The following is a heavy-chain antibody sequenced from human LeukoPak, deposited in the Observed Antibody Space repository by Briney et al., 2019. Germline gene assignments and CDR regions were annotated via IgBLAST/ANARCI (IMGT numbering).Heavy chain of an antibody. Sequence: GGSLRLSCAASGFTFSSYWMHWVRQAPGKGLVWVSRINSDGSSTSYADSVKGRFTISRDNSKNTLYLQMNSLRAEDTAVYYCAKSLWDIVVVPAANFDYWGQGTLVTVSS. CDR1: GFTFSSYW. D-gene: IGHD2-2*01. V-gene: IGHV3-74*01. CDR3: AKSLWDIVVVPAANFDY. J-gene: IGHJ4*02. CDR2: INSDGSST.